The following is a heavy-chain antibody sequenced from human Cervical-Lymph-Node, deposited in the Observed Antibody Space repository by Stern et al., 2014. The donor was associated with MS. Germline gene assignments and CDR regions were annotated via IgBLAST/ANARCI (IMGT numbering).Heavy chain of an antibody. CDR3: ARGLAVPSALADLGY. V-gene: IGHV1-2*06. CDR1: GYTFTRYY. CDR2: INTNSGTT. Sequence: VQLVESGAEVKKPGASVKVSCKASGYTFTRYYLHWVRQAPGQGLEYMGRINTNSGTTDYTQHFQDRVTMTRDTSSSTVSMEVTRLTSDDTAVYFCARGLAVPSALADLGYWGQGTLVSVSS. D-gene: IGHD2-2*01. J-gene: IGHJ4*02.